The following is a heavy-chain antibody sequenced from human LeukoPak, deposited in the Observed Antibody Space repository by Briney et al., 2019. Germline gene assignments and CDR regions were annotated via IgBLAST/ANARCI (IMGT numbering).Heavy chain of an antibody. Sequence: PGGSLRLSCAASGSTVSSNYMSWVRQAPGKGLEWVSVIYSGGSTYYADSVKGRFTISRDNSKNTLYLQMNSLRAEDTAVYYCARERPLGYCSSTSCLTVPQNYYYGMDVWGQGTTVTVSS. CDR3: ARERPLGYCSSTSCLTVPQNYYYGMDV. CDR1: GSTVSSNY. D-gene: IGHD2-2*01. V-gene: IGHV3-53*01. CDR2: IYSGGST. J-gene: IGHJ6*02.